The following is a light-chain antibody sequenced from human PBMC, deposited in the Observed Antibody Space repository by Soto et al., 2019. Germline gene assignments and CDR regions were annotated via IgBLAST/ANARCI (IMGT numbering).Light chain of an antibody. J-gene: IGKJ1*01. Sequence: EIVMTQSPATLSVSPGEGATFSCRASQSINTKIAWYQLKPGQAPRLLIYDASIRATGIPARFSGSGSGTEFSLTINSLQSEAFGVYFCQQYDQWWTFGQGTKVDIK. CDR3: QQYDQWWT. CDR1: QSINTK. CDR2: DAS. V-gene: IGKV3-15*01.